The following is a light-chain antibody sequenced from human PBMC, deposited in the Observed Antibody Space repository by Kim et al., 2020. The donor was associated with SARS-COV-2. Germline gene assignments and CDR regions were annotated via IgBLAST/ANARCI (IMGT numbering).Light chain of an antibody. V-gene: IGKV3-20*01. CDR1: QSVSSSY. J-gene: IGKJ4*01. CDR3: QQYGSSLYV. CDR2: GAS. Sequence: EIVLTQSPGTLSLSPGERATLSCRASQSVSSSYLAWYQQKSGQAPRILIYGASNRATGIPDRFSGSGSGTDFTLTISRLEPEDFAVYYCQQYGSSLYVFGGGTKVEIK.